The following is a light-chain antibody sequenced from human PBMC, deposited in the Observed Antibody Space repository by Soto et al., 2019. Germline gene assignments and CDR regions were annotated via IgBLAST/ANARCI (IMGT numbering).Light chain of an antibody. J-gene: IGKJ4*01. V-gene: IGKV3-20*01. CDR2: DAY. Sequence: EIVLMQSPGTLSLSPGERATLSCRASQSVSSYLAWYQQKPGQAPRLLIYDAYNRATGIPARFSGSGSGTEFSLTISRLEPEDFAVYYCQQYGSSPTITFGGGTKVDIK. CDR1: QSVSSY. CDR3: QQYGSSPTIT.